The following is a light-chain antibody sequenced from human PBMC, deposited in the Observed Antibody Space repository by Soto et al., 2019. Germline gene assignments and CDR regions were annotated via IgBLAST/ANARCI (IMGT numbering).Light chain of an antibody. CDR1: QSVTSTY. V-gene: IGKV3-20*01. CDR3: QQYVSPPIT. CDR2: GAS. Sequence: EIVLTQSPGTLSLSPGERATLSCRASQSVTSTYLGWYQQKPGQAPSLLIYGASSRATGIPDRFSGSGSGTDFTLTISRLEPEDFAEYYCQQYVSPPITFGQGTRLELK. J-gene: IGKJ5*01.